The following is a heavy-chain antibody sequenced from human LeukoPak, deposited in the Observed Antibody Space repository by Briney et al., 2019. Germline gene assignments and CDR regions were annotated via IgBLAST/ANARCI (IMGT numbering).Heavy chain of an antibody. CDR3: AKESYSTSWQLDS. Sequence: PGGSLRLSCAASGFTFSSYSMHWVRQAPGKGLEWLSVISYDGSSKYFADSVRGRFTISRDNSENTLYLQMNSLRAEDTAVYYCAKESYSTSWQLDSWGQGTLVTVSS. D-gene: IGHD6-13*01. CDR2: ISYDGSSK. CDR1: GFTFSSYS. V-gene: IGHV3-30-3*01. J-gene: IGHJ4*02.